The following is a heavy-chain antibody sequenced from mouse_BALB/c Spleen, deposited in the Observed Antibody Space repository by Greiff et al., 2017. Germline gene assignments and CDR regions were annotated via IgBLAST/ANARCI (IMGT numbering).Heavy chain of an antibody. CDR3: NALYYYGSSYRAMDY. CDR2: IDPENGDT. CDR1: GFNIKDYY. Sequence: EVKLQESGAELVRSGASVKLSCTASGFNIKDYYMHWVKQRPEQGLEWIGWIDPENGDTEYAPKFQGKATMTADTSSNTAYLQLSSLTSEDTAVYYCNALYYYGSSYRAMDYWGQGTSVTVSS. V-gene: IGHV14-4*02. J-gene: IGHJ4*01. D-gene: IGHD1-1*01.